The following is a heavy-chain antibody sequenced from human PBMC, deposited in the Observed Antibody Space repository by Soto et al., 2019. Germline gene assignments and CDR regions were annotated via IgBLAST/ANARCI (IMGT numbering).Heavy chain of an antibody. CDR3: ARHYSDCLDY. CDR1: GGSISSSSYY. Sequence: PSLTCTVSGGSISSSSYYWGWIRQPPGKGLEWIGSIYYSGSTYYNPSLKSRVTISVDTSKNQFSLKLSSVTAADTAVYYCARHYSDCLDYWGQGTLVTVSS. V-gene: IGHV4-39*01. D-gene: IGHD2-21*02. CDR2: IYYSGST. J-gene: IGHJ4*02.